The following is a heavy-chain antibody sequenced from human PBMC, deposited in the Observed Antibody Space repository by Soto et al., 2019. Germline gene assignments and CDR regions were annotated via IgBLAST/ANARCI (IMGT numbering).Heavy chain of an antibody. J-gene: IGHJ4*02. D-gene: IGHD5-12*01. Sequence: EVQLVESGGGLVQPGGYLRLSCAASGFTFSSYAMHWVRQAPGKGLEYVSVINSNGGRTYYANSVKGRFTIARDNSNNTLYRQMGSLRAEDISVYYCARTSGYAFDYWGQGTLVTVSS. CDR1: GFTFSSYA. CDR2: INSNGGRT. V-gene: IGHV3-64*01. CDR3: ARTSGYAFDY.